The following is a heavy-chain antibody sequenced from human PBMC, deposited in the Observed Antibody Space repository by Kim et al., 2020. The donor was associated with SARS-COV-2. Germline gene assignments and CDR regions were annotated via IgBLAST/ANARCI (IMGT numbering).Heavy chain of an antibody. J-gene: IGHJ4*02. CDR1: GYTFTGYY. CDR3: ASVQVPGWWGMEYDH. V-gene: IGHV1-2*02. Sequence: ASVKVSCKASGYTFTGYYMHWVRQAPGQGLEWMGWINPNSGGTNYAQKFQGRVTMTRDTSTSTAYMELSRLRSDDTAVYYCASVQVPGWWGMEYDHWGQGTVVSVPS. D-gene: IGHD2-15*01. CDR2: INPNSGGT.